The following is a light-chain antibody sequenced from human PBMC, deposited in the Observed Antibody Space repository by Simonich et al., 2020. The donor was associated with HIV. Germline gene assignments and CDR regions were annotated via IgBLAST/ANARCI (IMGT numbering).Light chain of an antibody. J-gene: IGKJ1*01. Sequence: DIQMTQSPSNLSASVGNRDTNTCRDSQSIRSWLACYQHKPGKASKLLIYKASSLESGVPSRFSGSGSGTEFTLTISSLQPDDFATYYCQQYNSYSRTFGQGTKVEIK. CDR1: QSIRSW. V-gene: IGKV1-5*03. CDR2: KAS. CDR3: QQYNSYSRT.